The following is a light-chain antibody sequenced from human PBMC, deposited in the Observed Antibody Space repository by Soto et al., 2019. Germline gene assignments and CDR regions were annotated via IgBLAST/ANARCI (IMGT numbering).Light chain of an antibody. V-gene: IGLV2-14*03. CDR1: SSDVGGYNS. CDR3: KSFTSRSTYV. J-gene: IGLJ1*01. Sequence: SALTQPASVSGSPGQSITISCTGTSSDVGGYNSVSWYQHHPGKAPKLMIYDVSNRSSGVSSRFSGSKSDNTASLTISGLQAEDEADNYCKSFTSRSTYVFGTGTKVTVL. CDR2: DVS.